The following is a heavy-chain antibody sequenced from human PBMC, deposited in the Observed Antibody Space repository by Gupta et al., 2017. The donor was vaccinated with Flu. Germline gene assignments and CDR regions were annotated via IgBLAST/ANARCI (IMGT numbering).Heavy chain of an antibody. Sequence: QVHLGQSGGGVVQPGGPLRLSCTAAGFTFSTYAMHWVRQAPGKGLEWVAVISFDGKNQYYADSLQGRFTVSRDNSKNTIHLQMNSLRTEDTAVYYCAKDPHSFSSGSDFVAPYFFEYWGQGALVSVSS. J-gene: IGHJ4*02. CDR2: ISFDGKNQ. CDR3: AKDPHSFSSGSDFVAPYFFEY. V-gene: IGHV3-30*18. CDR1: GFTFSTYA. D-gene: IGHD3-10*01.